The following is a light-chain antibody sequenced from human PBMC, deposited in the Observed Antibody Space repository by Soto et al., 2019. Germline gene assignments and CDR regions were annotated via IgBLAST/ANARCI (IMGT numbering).Light chain of an antibody. CDR2: EVS. V-gene: IGLV2-8*01. CDR3: SSYAGSNNWV. Sequence: QSALTQPPSASGSPGQSVTISCTGTSSDVGGYKYVSWYQQHPGKAPKLMIYEVSKRPSGVPDRFSGSKSGNTASLTVSGLQAEDEADYYCSSYAGSNNWVFGRGTKLPVL. CDR1: SSDVGGYKY. J-gene: IGLJ3*02.